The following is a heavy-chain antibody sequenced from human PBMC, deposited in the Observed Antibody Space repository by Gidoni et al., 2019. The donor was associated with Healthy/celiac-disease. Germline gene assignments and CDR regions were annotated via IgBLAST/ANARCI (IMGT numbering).Heavy chain of an antibody. CDR3: AHLWGVSYYFDY. CDR1: GFTFSSYS. J-gene: IGHJ4*02. V-gene: IGHV3-21*01. Sequence: EVQLVESGGGLVKPGGSLRLSCPASGFTFSSYSMNWVRQAPGKGLEWVSSISSSSSYIYYADSVKGRFTISRDNAKNSLYLQMNSLRAEDTAVYYCAHLWGVSYYFDYWGQGTLVTVSS. CDR2: ISSSSSYI. D-gene: IGHD5-18*01.